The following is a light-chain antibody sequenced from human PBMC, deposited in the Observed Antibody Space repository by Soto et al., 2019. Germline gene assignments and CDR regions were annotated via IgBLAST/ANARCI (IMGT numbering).Light chain of an antibody. CDR1: SSDVGDYNY. CDR2: EVS. CDR3: SSSITNNIVV. V-gene: IGLV2-14*01. J-gene: IGLJ2*01. Sequence: QSALTQPASVSGSPGQSITISCTGTSSDVGDYNYVSWYQQHPGKAPKLIVYEVSHRLSGVSDRFSGSKSGHTASLTISGLQDDDEADYYCSSSITNNIVVFGGGTNLTVL.